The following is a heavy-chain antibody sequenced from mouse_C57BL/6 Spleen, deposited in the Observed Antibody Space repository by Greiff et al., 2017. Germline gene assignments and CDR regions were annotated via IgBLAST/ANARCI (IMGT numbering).Heavy chain of an antibody. V-gene: IGHV1-66*01. CDR2: IYPGSGNT. CDR1: GYSFTSYY. Sequence: VQLQQSGPELVKPGASVKISCKASGYSFTSYYIHWVKQRPGQGLEWIGWIYPGSGNTKYNEKFKGKATLTADTSSSTAYMQLSSLTSEDSAVYYCARGVLRFYAMDYWGQGTSVTVSS. D-gene: IGHD1-1*01. J-gene: IGHJ4*01. CDR3: ARGVLRFYAMDY.